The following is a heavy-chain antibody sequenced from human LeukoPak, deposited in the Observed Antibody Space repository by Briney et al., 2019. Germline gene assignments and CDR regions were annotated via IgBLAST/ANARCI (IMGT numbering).Heavy chain of an antibody. CDR1: GFTSSNYA. CDR2: ISHDGSNK. J-gene: IGHJ3*02. CDR3: ARGREGYSYDDAFDI. V-gene: IGHV3-30-3*01. D-gene: IGHD5-18*01. Sequence: GGSLRLSCAASGFTSSNYAMYWVRQAPGKGLEWVALISHDGSNKDYADSVKGRFTISRDNSKNTLYLQMNSLRAEDTAVYYCARGREGYSYDDAFDIWGQGTMVTVSS.